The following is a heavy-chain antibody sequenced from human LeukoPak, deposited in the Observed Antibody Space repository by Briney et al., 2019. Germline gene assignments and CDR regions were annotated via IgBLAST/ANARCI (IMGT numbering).Heavy chain of an antibody. CDR2: IYPGDSDT. Sequence: GESLKISCKGSGYSFTTYWIGWVRQMPGKGLEWMGIIYPGDSDTRYSPSLQGQVTISVDKSVTTAYLQWSSLKASDSAMYYCAREGTTGGYYDYWGQGTLVTVSS. CDR3: AREGTTGGYYDY. J-gene: IGHJ4*02. D-gene: IGHD1-7*01. CDR1: GYSFTTYW. V-gene: IGHV5-51*01.